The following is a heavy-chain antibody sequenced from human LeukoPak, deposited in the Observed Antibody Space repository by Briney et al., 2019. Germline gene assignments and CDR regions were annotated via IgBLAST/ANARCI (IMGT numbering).Heavy chain of an antibody. Sequence: GGSLRLSCAASGFTFSTYAMTWVRQAPGKGLEWVSAITDSGGSTYHADSVKGRFTISRDNSKNTLYLHMSSLRAEDTALYYCAKVTVENDTSYYFDFWGQGTLVTASS. D-gene: IGHD3-16*01. V-gene: IGHV3-23*01. CDR2: ITDSGGST. J-gene: IGHJ4*02. CDR3: AKVTVENDTSYYFDF. CDR1: GFTFSTYA.